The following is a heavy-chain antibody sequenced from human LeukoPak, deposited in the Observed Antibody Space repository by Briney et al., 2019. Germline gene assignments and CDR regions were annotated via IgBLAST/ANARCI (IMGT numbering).Heavy chain of an antibody. J-gene: IGHJ4*02. CDR2: FDPEDGVT. D-gene: IGHD3-22*01. CDR3: ATVEREYFDTSGYFNY. V-gene: IGHV1-24*01. Sequence: GASVKVSCKLSGYTLTEFSMHWVRQAPGKGLEWMGGFDPEDGVTLYSQKFQGRVTMTEDTSSDTAYMELSSLRSEDTAVYYCATVEREYFDTSGYFNYWGQGALVTVSS. CDR1: GYTLTEFS.